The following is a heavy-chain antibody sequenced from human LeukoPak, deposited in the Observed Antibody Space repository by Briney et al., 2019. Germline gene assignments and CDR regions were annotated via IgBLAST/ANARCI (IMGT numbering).Heavy chain of an antibody. V-gene: IGHV4-39*07. J-gene: IGHJ6*02. CDR2: INHSGST. CDR3: AIPIAATSRWNSYYYYYGMDV. Sequence: KPSETLSLTCTVSGGSISSSNYYWGWIRQPPGKGLEWIGEINHSGSTNYNPSLKSRVTISVDTSKNQFSLKLSSVTAADTAVYYCAIPIAATSRWNSYYYYYGMDVWGQGATVTVSS. D-gene: IGHD6-13*01. CDR1: GGSISSSNYY.